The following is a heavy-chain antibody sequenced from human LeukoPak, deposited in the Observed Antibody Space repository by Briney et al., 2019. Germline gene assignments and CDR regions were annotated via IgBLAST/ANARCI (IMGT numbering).Heavy chain of an antibody. Sequence: GGSLRLSCVASGFTFSIHWMTWVRQAPGKGLEWVAVISYDGSNKYYADSVKGRFTISRDNSKNTLYLQMNSLRAEDTAVYYCARDRHSTYYDFWSGYNWFDPWGQGTLVTVSS. CDR2: ISYDGSNK. D-gene: IGHD3-3*01. CDR1: GFTFSIHW. CDR3: ARDRHSTYYDFWSGYNWFDP. J-gene: IGHJ5*02. V-gene: IGHV3-30-3*01.